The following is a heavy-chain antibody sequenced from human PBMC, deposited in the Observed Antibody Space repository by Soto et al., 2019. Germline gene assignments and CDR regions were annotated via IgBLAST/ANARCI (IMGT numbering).Heavy chain of an antibody. CDR1: VVTVSKFI. D-gene: IGHD6-19*01. CDR3: AKVRYSSPMGYYYGMDV. Sequence: QVQLEQSGGEVKKPGSSVKVSCKASVVTVSKFIMTWVRQAPGLGLEWVGGIIPIFGTANYAQKFQGRVTITADESTSTSYLEVSNLRSEDTAVYYCAKVRYSSPMGYYYGMDVWGQGTAVTVSS. CDR2: IIPIFGTA. J-gene: IGHJ6*02. V-gene: IGHV1-69*01.